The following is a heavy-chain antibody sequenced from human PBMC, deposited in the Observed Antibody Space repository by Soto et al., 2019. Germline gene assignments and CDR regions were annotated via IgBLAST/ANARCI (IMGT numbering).Heavy chain of an antibody. J-gene: IGHJ4*02. CDR3: TRERGGDYINDD. D-gene: IGHD4-17*01. CDR2: LSFEGTNE. Sequence: QVQLVESGGGVVQPGRSLRLSCAASGFIFSRHVMHWVRQAPGKGLEWVAALSFEGTNEYYADVVKGRFTISRDNSKNALYLQMNSLRPEDTAVYYCTRERGGDYINDDWGQGTLVTVSS. V-gene: IGHV3-30-3*01. CDR1: GFIFSRHV.